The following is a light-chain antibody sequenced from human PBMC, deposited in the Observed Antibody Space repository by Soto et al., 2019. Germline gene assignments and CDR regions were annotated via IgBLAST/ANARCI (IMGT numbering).Light chain of an antibody. V-gene: IGLV6-57*03. J-gene: IGLJ1*01. CDR2: EDN. CDR3: QSYHSSTPYV. Sequence: NFMLTQPHSVSESPGKTVTISCTRSSGSIASGYVQWYQQRPGSAPTTVIYEDNQRPSGVPDRFSGPIDTSSNSASLTISGLQTEDEADYYCQSYHSSTPYVFGTGTKLTVL. CDR1: SGSIASGY.